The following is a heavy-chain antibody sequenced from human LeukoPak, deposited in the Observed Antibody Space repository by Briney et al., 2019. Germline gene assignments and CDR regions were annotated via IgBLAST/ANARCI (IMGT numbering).Heavy chain of an antibody. CDR3: ARQDRWLPDY. V-gene: IGHV4-59*01. CDR1: GGSISTYY. J-gene: IGHJ4*02. D-gene: IGHD5-12*01. Sequence: SETLSLTCTVSGGSISTYYWNWIRQPPGKGLEWIGYIYHSGSTNYNPSLQSRVTISVDTSKNQFSLNLNSVTAADTAVYYCARQDRWLPDYWGQGTLVTVSS. CDR2: IYHSGST.